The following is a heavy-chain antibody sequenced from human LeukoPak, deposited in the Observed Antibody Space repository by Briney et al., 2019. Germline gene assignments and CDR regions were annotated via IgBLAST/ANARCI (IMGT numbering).Heavy chain of an antibody. CDR2: ISYDGSNK. V-gene: IGHV3-30-3*01. J-gene: IGHJ4*02. CDR3: ASGTGDLNY. CDR1: GFTFSSYA. Sequence: GGSLRLSCAASGFTFSSYAMSWVRQAPGKGLEWVAVISYDGSNKYYADSVKGRFTISRDNSKNTLYLQMNSLRAEDTAVYYCASGTGDLNYWGQGTLVTVSS. D-gene: IGHD7-27*01.